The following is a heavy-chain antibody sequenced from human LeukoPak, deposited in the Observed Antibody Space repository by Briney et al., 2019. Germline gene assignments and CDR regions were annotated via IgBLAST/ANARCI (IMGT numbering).Heavy chain of an antibody. J-gene: IGHJ4*02. Sequence: SQTLSLTCTVSGGSISSFYWSWIRQPPGKGLEWIGYIYYSGSTYYNPSLKSRVTISVDTSKNQFSLKLSSVTAADTAVYYCACSPYIAEVPYYFDYWGQGTLVTVSS. CDR3: ACSPYIAEVPYYFDY. D-gene: IGHD6-13*01. CDR1: GGSISSFY. V-gene: IGHV4-59*04. CDR2: IYYSGST.